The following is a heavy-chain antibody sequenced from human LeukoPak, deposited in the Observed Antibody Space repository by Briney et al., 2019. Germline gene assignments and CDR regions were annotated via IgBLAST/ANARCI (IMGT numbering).Heavy chain of an antibody. J-gene: IGHJ6*02. CDR1: GGSISSYY. V-gene: IGHV4-59*01. Sequence: SETLSLTCTVSGGSISSYYWSWIRQPPGKGLEWIGYIYYSGSTNYNPSLKGRVTMSVDTSKNQSSLKLTSVTAAGTALYYCARRAFALDVWGQGTTVTVSS. CDR2: IYYSGST. CDR3: ARRAFALDV.